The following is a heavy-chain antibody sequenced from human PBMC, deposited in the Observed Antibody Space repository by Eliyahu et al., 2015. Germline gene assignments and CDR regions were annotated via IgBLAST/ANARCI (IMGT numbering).Heavy chain of an antibody. D-gene: IGHD3-10*01. J-gene: IGHJ3*02. CDR2: ISYEGNNQ. V-gene: IGHV3-30*01. CDR3: ARGGWFRELNAFDI. CDR1: GITFNNYA. Sequence: QVQLMESGGGVVQPGRSLRLXCAASGITFNNYAMPWVRQAPGKGLEWVSLISYEGNNQYYADSVKGRFTISRDNSKNTLYLQMNSLRAEDTAMYYCARGGWFRELNAFDIWGQGTMVTVSS.